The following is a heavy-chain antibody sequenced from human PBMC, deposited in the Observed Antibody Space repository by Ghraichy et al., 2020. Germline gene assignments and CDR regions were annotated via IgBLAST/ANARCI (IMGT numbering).Heavy chain of an antibody. D-gene: IGHD3-10*01. V-gene: IGHV4-59*01. J-gene: IGHJ5*02. Sequence: GSLSLTCTVSGGSISSYYWSWIRQPPGKGLEWIGYIYYSGSTNYNPSLKSRVTISVDTSKNQFSLKLSSVTAADTAVYYCARAQNYYGSGSYPWFDPWGQGTLVTVSS. CDR1: GGSISSYY. CDR3: ARAQNYYGSGSYPWFDP. CDR2: IYYSGST.